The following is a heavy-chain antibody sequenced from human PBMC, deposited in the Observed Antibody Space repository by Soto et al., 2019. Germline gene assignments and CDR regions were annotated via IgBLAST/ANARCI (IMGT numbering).Heavy chain of an antibody. CDR2: ISGNGGNT. V-gene: IGHV3-23*01. J-gene: IGHJ3*02. Sequence: GGSLRLSCAASGFSFSSYAMSWVRQAPDKGLEWLSAISGNGGNTYYPDSVKGRFTISRDNSRDTLYLQMNTLRAEDTAVYYCAREPTSTVEGAFDIWGQGTLVTVS. D-gene: IGHD4-17*01. CDR1: GFSFSSYA. CDR3: AREPTSTVEGAFDI.